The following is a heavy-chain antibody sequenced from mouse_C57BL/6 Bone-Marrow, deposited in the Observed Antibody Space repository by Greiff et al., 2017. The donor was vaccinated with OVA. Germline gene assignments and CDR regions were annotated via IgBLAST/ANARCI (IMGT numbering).Heavy chain of an antibody. CDR1: GYAFSSSW. Sequence: QVQLQQSGPELVKPGASVKISCKASGYAFSSSWMNWVKQRPGKGLEWIGRLYPGDGDTNYNGKFKGKATLTADKSSSTAYMQLSSLTSEDSAVYCCARLRYGNSGLYFDYWGQGTTLTVSS. J-gene: IGHJ2*01. D-gene: IGHD2-10*02. V-gene: IGHV1-82*01. CDR2: LYPGDGDT. CDR3: ARLRYGNSGLYFDY.